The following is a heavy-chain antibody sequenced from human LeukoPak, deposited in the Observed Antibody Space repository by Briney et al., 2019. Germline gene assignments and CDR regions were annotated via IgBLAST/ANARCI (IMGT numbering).Heavy chain of an antibody. J-gene: IGHJ4*02. V-gene: IGHV4-31*03. D-gene: IGHD6-13*01. CDR2: IYYSGST. Sequence: SETLSLTCTVSGGSISSGGYYWSWIRQHPGKGLEWIGYIYYSGSTYYNPSLKSRVTISVDTSKNQFSLKLSSVTAADTAVYYCARHSWGGQQLVLYFDYWGQGTLVTVSS. CDR3: ARHSWGGQQLVLYFDY. CDR1: GGSISSGGYY.